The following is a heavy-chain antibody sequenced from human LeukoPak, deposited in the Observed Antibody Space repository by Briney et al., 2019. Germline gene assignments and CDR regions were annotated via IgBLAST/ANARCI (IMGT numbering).Heavy chain of an antibody. D-gene: IGHD3-22*01. CDR2: IYHTEKT. CDR3: ARGLYYDSSGYAY. V-gene: IGHV4-38-2*02. CDR1: GYSINSAYY. Sequence: SETLSLTCTVSGYSINSAYYWGWIRQSPEKGLEWIASIYHTEKTYYNPSLKSRVTISGDTSRNQFSLKVYSVTAADTAVYYCARGLYYDSSGYAYWGQGTLVTVSS. J-gene: IGHJ4*02.